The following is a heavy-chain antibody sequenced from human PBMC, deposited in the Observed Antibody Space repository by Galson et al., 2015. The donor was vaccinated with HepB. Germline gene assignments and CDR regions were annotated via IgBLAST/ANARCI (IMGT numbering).Heavy chain of an antibody. CDR1: GGSISSSSYY. Sequence: ETLSLTCTVSGGSISSSSYYWGWIRQPPGKGLEWIGSIYYSGSTYYNPSLKSRVTISVDTSKNQFSLKLSSVTAADTAVYYCARHYCSGDNCYYFDYWDQGTLVTVSS. J-gene: IGHJ4*02. CDR2: IYYSGST. CDR3: ARHYCSGDNCYYFDY. V-gene: IGHV4-39*01. D-gene: IGHD2-15*01.